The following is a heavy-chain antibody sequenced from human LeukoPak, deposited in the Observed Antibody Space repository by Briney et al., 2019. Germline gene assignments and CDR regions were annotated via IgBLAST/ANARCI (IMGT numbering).Heavy chain of an antibody. J-gene: IGHJ4*02. D-gene: IGHD5-18*01. Sequence: GGSLRLSCAASGFTFSSYWMHWDRQAPGKGLVWVSRINSDGSSTSYADSVKGRFTISRDNAKNTLYLQMNSLRAEDTAVYYCARGGRYSYGPFDYWGQGTLVTVSS. CDR1: GFTFSSYW. CDR3: ARGGRYSYGPFDY. CDR2: INSDGSST. V-gene: IGHV3-74*01.